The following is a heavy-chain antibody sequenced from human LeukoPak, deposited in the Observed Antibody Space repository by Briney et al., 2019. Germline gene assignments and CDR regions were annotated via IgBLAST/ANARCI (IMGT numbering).Heavy chain of an antibody. CDR2: INHSGST. D-gene: IGHD6-13*01. Sequence: SETLSLTCAVYGGSFSGYYGSWIRQSPGKGLEWIGEINHSGSTNYNPSLKSRVTISVDTSKNQFSLKLSSVTAADTAVYYCTRGPGIAAAGLFDYWGQGTLVTVSS. V-gene: IGHV4-34*01. CDR3: TRGPGIAAAGLFDY. CDR1: GGSFSGYY. J-gene: IGHJ4*02.